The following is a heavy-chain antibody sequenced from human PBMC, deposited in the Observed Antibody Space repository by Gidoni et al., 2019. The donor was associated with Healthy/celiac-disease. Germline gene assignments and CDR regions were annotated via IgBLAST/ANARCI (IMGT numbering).Heavy chain of an antibody. V-gene: IGHV3-53*01. D-gene: IGHD3-22*01. J-gene: IGHJ4*02. CDR2: IYSGGST. Sequence: EVQLVESGGGLIQPGGSLRLSCAASGFTVRSSYMSVVRQAPGKGLEWVSVIYSGGSTYYADSVKGRFTISRDNSKNTLYLQMNSLRAEDTAVYYCARDPIVYYDSSGYYRRGGYFDYWGQGTLVTVSS. CDR1: GFTVRSSY. CDR3: ARDPIVYYDSSGYYRRGGYFDY.